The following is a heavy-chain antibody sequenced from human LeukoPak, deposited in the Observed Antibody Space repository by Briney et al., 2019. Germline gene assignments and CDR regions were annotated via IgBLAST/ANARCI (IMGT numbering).Heavy chain of an antibody. Sequence: PGGSLRLSCAASGFNLSSYSMTWVRQAPGKGLEWVSSISSSRSDIYYADSVKGRFTISRDNAKNSLILQMNSLRAEDTAVYYCARDAAPGYSGYEFYYYMDVWGKGTTVTVSS. CDR2: ISSSRSDI. CDR3: ARDAAPGYSGYEFYYYMDV. D-gene: IGHD5-12*01. V-gene: IGHV3-21*01. CDR1: GFNLSSYS. J-gene: IGHJ6*03.